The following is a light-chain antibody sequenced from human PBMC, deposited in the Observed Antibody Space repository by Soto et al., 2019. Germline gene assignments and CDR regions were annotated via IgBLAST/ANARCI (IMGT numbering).Light chain of an antibody. CDR1: QSVSSY. J-gene: IGKJ1*01. V-gene: IGKV3-20*01. CDR2: GAS. Sequence: EIVLTQSPATLSLSPGERATLFCRASQSVSSYLAWYQKKPGQAPRLLIYGASSRATGIPDRFSGSGSGTDFTLTISRLEPEDFAVYYCQQYARSPPTFGQGTKVDIK. CDR3: QQYARSPPT.